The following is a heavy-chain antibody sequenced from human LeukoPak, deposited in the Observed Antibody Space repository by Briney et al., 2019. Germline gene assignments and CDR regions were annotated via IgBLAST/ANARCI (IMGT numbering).Heavy chain of an antibody. V-gene: IGHV3-23*01. CDR2: ISGSGGST. J-gene: IGHJ6*02. CDR3: AKDRIAAVVYYYYYGMDV. Sequence: PGGSLRLSCAASGFTFSSYAMSWVRQAPGKGLEWVSAISGSGGSTYYADSVKGRFTISRDNSKNTLYLQMSSLRAEDTAVYYCAKDRIAAVVYYYYYGMDVWGQGTTVTVSS. CDR1: GFTFSSYA. D-gene: IGHD6-13*01.